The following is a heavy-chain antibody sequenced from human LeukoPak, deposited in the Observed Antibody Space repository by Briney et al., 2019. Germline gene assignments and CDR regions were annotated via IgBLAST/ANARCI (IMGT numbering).Heavy chain of an antibody. J-gene: IGHJ4*02. CDR1: GFTFSSYW. CDR3: AKGSDVIAAAGTPLFDY. D-gene: IGHD6-13*01. V-gene: IGHV3-7*03. CDR2: IKQDGSEK. Sequence: PGGSLRLSCAASGFTFSSYWMSWVRQAPGKGLEWVANIKQDGSEKYYVDSVKGRFTISRDNAKNSLYLQMNSLRAEDTAVYYCAKGSDVIAAAGTPLFDYWGQGTLVTVSS.